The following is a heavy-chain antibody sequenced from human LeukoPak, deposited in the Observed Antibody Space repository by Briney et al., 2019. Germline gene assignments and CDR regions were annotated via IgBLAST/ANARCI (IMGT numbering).Heavy chain of an antibody. J-gene: IGHJ4*02. Sequence: SENLSLTCTVSGGSISSYYWSWIQQPPGKGLEWIGYIYYSGSTNYNPSLKTRVTMSLDTSKNQVSLNLNSVTAADTAVYYCARHISSGGTYAHFDYWGQGTLVTVSS. CDR3: ARHISSGGTYAHFDY. CDR2: IYYSGST. D-gene: IGHD1-26*01. CDR1: GGSISSYY. V-gene: IGHV4-59*08.